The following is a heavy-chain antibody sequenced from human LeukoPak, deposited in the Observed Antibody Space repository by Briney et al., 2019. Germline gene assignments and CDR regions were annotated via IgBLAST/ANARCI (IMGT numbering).Heavy chain of an antibody. J-gene: IGHJ5*02. CDR2: ISAYNGNT. CDR1: GYTFTSYG. V-gene: IGHV1-18*01. CDR3: ARAMYYYDSSGYYYNWFDP. D-gene: IGHD3-22*01. Sequence: APVKVSCKASGYTFTSYGISWVRQAPGQGLEWMGWISAYNGNTNYAQKLQGRVTMTTDTSTSTAYMELRSLRSDDTAVYYCARAMYYYDSSGYYYNWFDPWGQGTLVTVSS.